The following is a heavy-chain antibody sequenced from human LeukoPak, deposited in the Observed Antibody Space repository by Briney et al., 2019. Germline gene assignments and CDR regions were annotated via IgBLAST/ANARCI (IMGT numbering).Heavy chain of an antibody. CDR3: ARASYDFWSGYNPNYYYYYMDV. V-gene: IGHV1-8*01. Sequence: GASVKVSCKASGYTFTSYDINWVRQATGQGLEWMGWMNPNSGNTGYAQKFQGRVTMTRNTSISTAYMELSSLRSEDTAVYYCARASYDFWSGYNPNYYYYYMDVWGKGTTVAVSS. D-gene: IGHD3-3*01. CDR1: GYTFTSYD. J-gene: IGHJ6*03. CDR2: MNPNSGNT.